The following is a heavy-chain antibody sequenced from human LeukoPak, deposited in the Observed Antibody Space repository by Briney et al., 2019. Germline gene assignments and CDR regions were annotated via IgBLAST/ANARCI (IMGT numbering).Heavy chain of an antibody. J-gene: IGHJ4*02. CDR1: GFTFSSYS. V-gene: IGHV3-48*01. CDR3: ARATGDKSFDY. D-gene: IGHD7-27*01. Sequence: GGSLRLSCAASGFTFSSYSMNWVRRAPGKGLEWVSYISSSCSTIYYADSVKGRFTISRDNAKNSLYLQMNSLRAEDTAVYYCARATGDKSFDYWGQGTLVTVSS. CDR2: ISSSCSTI.